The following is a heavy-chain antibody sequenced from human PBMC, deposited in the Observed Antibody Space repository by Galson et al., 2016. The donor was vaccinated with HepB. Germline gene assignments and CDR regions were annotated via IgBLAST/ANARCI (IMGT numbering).Heavy chain of an antibody. CDR3: ARALPTLVRGVINTAFDV. J-gene: IGHJ3*01. CDR2: FDPEDGET. V-gene: IGHV1-24*01. CDR1: GDSLTELS. Sequence: SVKVSCKVSGDSLTELSVHWVRQAPGYGLEWMGGFDPEDGETIYAQKFQGRVMMTEETSTDIAYMELSSLRSEETAVYFCARALPTLVRGVINTAFDVWGQGTMVTVSS. D-gene: IGHD3-10*01.